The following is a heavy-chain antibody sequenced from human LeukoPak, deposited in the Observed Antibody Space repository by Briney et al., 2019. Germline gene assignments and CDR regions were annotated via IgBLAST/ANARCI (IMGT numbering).Heavy chain of an antibody. CDR3: ARTRGGMVRFDY. CDR1: GGSFSGYY. CDR2: INHSGST. Sequence: SETLSLTCAVYGGSFSGYYWSWIRQPPGKGLEWFGEINHSGSTNYNPSLKSRVTISVDTSKNQFSLKLSSVTAADTAVYYCARTRGGMVRFDYWGQGTLVTVSS. D-gene: IGHD3-10*01. V-gene: IGHV4-34*01. J-gene: IGHJ4*02.